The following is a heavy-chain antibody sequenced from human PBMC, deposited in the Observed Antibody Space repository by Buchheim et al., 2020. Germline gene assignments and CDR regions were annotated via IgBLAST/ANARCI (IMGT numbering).Heavy chain of an antibody. CDR3: ARETVLTVVGTPVDW. CDR1: GFRFSSYW. V-gene: IGHV3-7*03. CDR2: IKQDGSER. Sequence: EVQLVESGGGLVQPGGSLRLSCAASGFRFSSYWMSWVRQAPGKGLEWVANIKQDGSERYYVDSVKGRFTISRDNAKNSLYLQMNSLRAEDTAVYYCARETVLTVVGTPVDWWGQGTL. D-gene: IGHD6-19*01. J-gene: IGHJ4*02.